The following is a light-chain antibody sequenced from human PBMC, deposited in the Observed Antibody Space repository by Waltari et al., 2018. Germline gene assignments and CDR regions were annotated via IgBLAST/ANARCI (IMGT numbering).Light chain of an antibody. CDR2: AAS. CDR1: QTVSRNH. V-gene: IGKV3-20*01. J-gene: IGKJ3*01. CDR3: QQYVSSPPGVT. Sequence: EIVLTQSPGTLSLSPGERTTLSCRASQTVSRNHLAWYHRKPVQAPRLLIYAASSRPPGIPDRFSGSGSGTEFTLTISRLEPEDFAVYYCQQYVSSPPGVTFGPGTKVDIK.